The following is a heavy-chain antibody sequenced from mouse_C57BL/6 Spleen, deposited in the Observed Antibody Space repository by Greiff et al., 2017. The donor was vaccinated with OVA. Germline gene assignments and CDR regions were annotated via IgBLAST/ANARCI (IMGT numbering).Heavy chain of an antibody. CDR3: ARESYYGSSYDFDY. Sequence: VKLQQPGAELVRPGSSVKLSCKASGYTFTSYWMHWVKQRPIQGLEWIGNIDPSDSETHYNQKFKDKATLTVDKSSSTAYMQLSSLTSEDSAVYYCARESYYGSSYDFDYWGQGTTLTVSS. CDR2: IDPSDSET. CDR1: GYTFTSYW. V-gene: IGHV1-52*01. J-gene: IGHJ2*01. D-gene: IGHD1-1*01.